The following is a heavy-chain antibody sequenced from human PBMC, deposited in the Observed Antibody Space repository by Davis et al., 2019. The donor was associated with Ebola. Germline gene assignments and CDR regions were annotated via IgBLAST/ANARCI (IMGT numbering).Heavy chain of an antibody. V-gene: IGHV1-69*13. CDR3: ATSTHYAEPRNPKTKPYYYGRDV. D-gene: IGHD1-14*01. CDR1: GGTFSSYA. Sequence: FSVKVSRKASGGTFSSYAISWVRQAPGQGLEWMGGIIPIFGTANYAQKFRGRVTITADESTSTAYMELSSLRSEDTAVYYCATSTHYAEPRNPKTKPYYYGRDVWGQGTTVTVSS. CDR2: IIPIFGTA. J-gene: IGHJ6*02.